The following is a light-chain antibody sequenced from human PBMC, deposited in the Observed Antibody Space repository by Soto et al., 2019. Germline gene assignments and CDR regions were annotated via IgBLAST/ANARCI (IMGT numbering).Light chain of an antibody. CDR1: QSVYSM. J-gene: IGKJ4*01. V-gene: IGKV3-15*01. Sequence: EIVLTQSPATLSVSPVERATLSCRASQSVYSMLAWYQQKPGQAPRLLIYDASTRATGIPASFSGSGSGTEFTLTISSLQSQDFAVYYCQQYYKWPLTFGGGTKVDIK. CDR3: QQYYKWPLT. CDR2: DAS.